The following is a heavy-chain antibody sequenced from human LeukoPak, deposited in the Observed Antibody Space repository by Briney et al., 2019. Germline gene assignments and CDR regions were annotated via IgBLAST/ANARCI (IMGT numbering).Heavy chain of an antibody. CDR2: IYYSGST. Sequence: SQTLSLTCTGSGGSISSGGYYWSWIRQHPGKGLEWIGYIYYSGSTYYNPSLKSRVTISVDTSKNQFSLKLSSVTAADTAVYYCARDYYDSSGYTNAFDIWGQGTMVTVSS. D-gene: IGHD3-22*01. CDR3: ARDYYDSSGYTNAFDI. J-gene: IGHJ3*02. V-gene: IGHV4-31*03. CDR1: GGSISSGGYY.